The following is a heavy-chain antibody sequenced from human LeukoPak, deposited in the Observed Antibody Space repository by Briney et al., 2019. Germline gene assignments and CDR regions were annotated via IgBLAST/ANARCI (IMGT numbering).Heavy chain of an antibody. D-gene: IGHD3-3*01. CDR3: ARIPPQNYDFWSGYYNFMVGYFDY. Sequence: SETLSLTCTVSGGSISSYYWSWIRQPAGKGLEWIGRIYTSGSTNYNPSLKSRVTMSVDTSKNQFPLKLSSVTAADTAVYYCARIPPQNYDFWSGYYNFMVGYFDYWGQGTLVTVSS. CDR2: IYTSGST. V-gene: IGHV4-4*07. J-gene: IGHJ4*02. CDR1: GGSISSYY.